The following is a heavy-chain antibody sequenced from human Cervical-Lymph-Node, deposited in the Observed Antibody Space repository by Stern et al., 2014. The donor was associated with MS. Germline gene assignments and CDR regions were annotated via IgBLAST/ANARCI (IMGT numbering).Heavy chain of an antibody. CDR1: GFRFDAYA. V-gene: IGHV3-9*01. Sequence: EVQLLESGGDLVQPGRSLRLSCAASGFRFDAYAMYWVRQAPGQGLEWVSGISWSSGKIGYADSVKGRFTISRDNVKNSLFLQMNSLRSEDTASYYCARAIGFCSGGNCEPYYYYGIDVWGQGTRVTVSS. CDR3: ARAIGFCSGGNCEPYYYYGIDV. D-gene: IGHD2-15*01. J-gene: IGHJ6*02. CDR2: ISWSSGKI.